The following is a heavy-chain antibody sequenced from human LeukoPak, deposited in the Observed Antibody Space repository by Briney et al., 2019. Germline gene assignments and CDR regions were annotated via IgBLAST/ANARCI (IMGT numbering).Heavy chain of an antibody. CDR2: ISGSGGST. V-gene: IGHV3-23*01. D-gene: IGHD3-22*01. CDR3: AKDNILGRYYDSSGYDEHDY. CDR1: GFTFSSYA. J-gene: IGHJ4*02. Sequence: PGGSLRLSCAASGFTFSSYAMSWVRQAPGKGLEWVSAISGSGGSTYYADSVKGRFTVSRDNSKNTLYLQMNSLRAEDTAVYYCAKDNILGRYYDSSGYDEHDYWGQGTLVTVSS.